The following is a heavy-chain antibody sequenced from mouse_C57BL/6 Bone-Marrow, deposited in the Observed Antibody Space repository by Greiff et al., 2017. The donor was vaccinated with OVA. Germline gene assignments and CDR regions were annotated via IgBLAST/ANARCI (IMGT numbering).Heavy chain of an antibody. CDR3: AKVTGSSWFAY. Sequence: VKLQESGAELARPGASVKLSCKASGYTFTSYGISWVKQRTGQGLEWIGEIYPRSGNTYYNEKFKGKATLTADKSSSTAYMELRSLTSEDSAVYFCAKVTGSSWFAYWGQGTLVTVSA. J-gene: IGHJ3*01. D-gene: IGHD2-13*01. CDR1: GYTFTSYG. V-gene: IGHV1-81*01. CDR2: IYPRSGNT.